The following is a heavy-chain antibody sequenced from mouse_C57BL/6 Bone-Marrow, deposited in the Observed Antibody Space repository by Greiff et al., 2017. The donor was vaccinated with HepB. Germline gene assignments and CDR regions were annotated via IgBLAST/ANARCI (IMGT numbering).Heavy chain of an antibody. CDR1: GYTFTSYW. J-gene: IGHJ2*01. CDR2: IDPSDSYT. Sequence: VQLQQPGAELVKPGASVKLSCKASGYTFTSYWMQWVKQRPGQGLEWIGEIDPSDSYTNYNQKFKGKATLTVDTSSSTAYMQLSSLTSEDSAVYYCARHYDDAYWGQGTTLTVSS. V-gene: IGHV1-50*01. CDR3: ARHYDDAY. D-gene: IGHD2-4*01.